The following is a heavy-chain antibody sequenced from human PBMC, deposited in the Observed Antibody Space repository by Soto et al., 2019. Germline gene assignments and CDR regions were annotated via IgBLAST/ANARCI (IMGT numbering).Heavy chain of an antibody. CDR2: ISSSSSTI. Sequence: EVQLVESGGGLVQPGGSLRLSCAASGFTCSSYSMNWVRQAPGKGLEWVSYISSSSSTIHYADSVKGRFTISRDNAKNSLYLQINSLRDEDKAVYYCARYLTGTTPDYWGQGTLVTVSS. V-gene: IGHV3-48*02. D-gene: IGHD1-7*01. J-gene: IGHJ4*02. CDR1: GFTCSSYS. CDR3: ARYLTGTTPDY.